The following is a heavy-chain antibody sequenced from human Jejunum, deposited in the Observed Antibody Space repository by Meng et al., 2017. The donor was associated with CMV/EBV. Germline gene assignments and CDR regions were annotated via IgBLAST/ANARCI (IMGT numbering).Heavy chain of an antibody. D-gene: IGHD6-25*01. CDR2: IYYRGDT. CDR1: GGSSSSSDYY. Sequence: GGSSSSSDYYGGWVRQPPGKGLEWIGTIYYRGDTYYSPSLESRLTISVDTSKNQFSLRLRSVTAADTAVYYCARVTVVSQRFDYWGQGTLVTVSS. V-gene: IGHV4-39*07. CDR3: ARVTVVSQRFDY. J-gene: IGHJ4*02.